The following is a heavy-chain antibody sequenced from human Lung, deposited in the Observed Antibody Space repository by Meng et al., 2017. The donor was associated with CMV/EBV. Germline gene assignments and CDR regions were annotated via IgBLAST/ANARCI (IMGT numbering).Heavy chain of an antibody. CDR2: ISAYNDNT. V-gene: IGHV1-18*01. J-gene: IGHJ4*02. CDR3: ASKVEPYYYDRSGYLN. Sequence: ASXXVSXKASGDTFTSYGFTWVRQAPGQGLEWVGWISAYNDNTNYAQRLQGRVSMTTDTTTGTAYMELRSLRSDDTAVYYCASKVEPYYYDRSGYLNWGQGTLVTVSS. CDR1: GDTFTSYG. D-gene: IGHD3-22*01.